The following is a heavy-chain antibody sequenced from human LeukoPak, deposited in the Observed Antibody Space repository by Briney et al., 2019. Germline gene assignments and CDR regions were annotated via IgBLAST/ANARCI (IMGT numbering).Heavy chain of an antibody. CDR2: MRSRTFRGTT. V-gene: IGHV3-49*03. CDR1: GFSFGGFA. CDR3: CRAFDS. Sequence: GGSLRLSCTAYGFSFGGFAMSWLRQAPGKGREWVGFMRSRTFRGTTEYAASVKGRFIMSRDESKNLAYLQMNSLKTEDTAVYYCCRAFDSWGQGTLVTVSS. J-gene: IGHJ4*02.